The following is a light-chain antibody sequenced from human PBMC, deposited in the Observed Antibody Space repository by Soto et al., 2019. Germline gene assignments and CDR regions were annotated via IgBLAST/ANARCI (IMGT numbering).Light chain of an antibody. V-gene: IGKV1-5*01. CDR1: QDIGRW. J-gene: IGKJ2*01. CDR3: QQYDTNTNT. CDR2: DAS. Sequence: DIQMTQSPSTVSASVGDRVTITCRASQDIGRWLAWYQQKPGKAPKLPIYDASTLESSVPSRFRGRGSGTEFTLTISSVQPGDLASYYCQQYDTNTNTFGPGTKLEIK.